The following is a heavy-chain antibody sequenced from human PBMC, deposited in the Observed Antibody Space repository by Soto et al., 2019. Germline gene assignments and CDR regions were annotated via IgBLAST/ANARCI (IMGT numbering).Heavy chain of an antibody. Sequence: ASVKVSCKASGYTFTSYGISWVRQAPGQGLEWMGWISAYNGNTNYAQKLQGRVTMTTDTSTSTAYMELRSLRSDDTAVYYCARSNGLDLVDDHYYYGMDVWGQGTTVTVSS. J-gene: IGHJ6*02. CDR2: ISAYNGNT. CDR3: ARSNGLDLVDDHYYYGMDV. CDR1: GYTFTSYG. V-gene: IGHV1-18*01. D-gene: IGHD1-1*01.